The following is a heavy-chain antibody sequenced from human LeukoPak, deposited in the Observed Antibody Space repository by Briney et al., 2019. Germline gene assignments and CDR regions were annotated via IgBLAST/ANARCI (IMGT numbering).Heavy chain of an antibody. CDR2: IKSKTDGGTT. CDR3: TRYSSSGWV. V-gene: IGHV3-15*01. J-gene: IGHJ4*02. CDR1: GFTFNNAW. D-gene: IGHD6-19*01. Sequence: GGSLRISYAATGFTFNNAWMNWLRQAPGKGLELVGRIKSKTDGGTTDYAAPVKGRFTISRDDSKNTLYLQMNSLKTDDTAVYYCTRYSSSGWVWGQGTLVTDSS.